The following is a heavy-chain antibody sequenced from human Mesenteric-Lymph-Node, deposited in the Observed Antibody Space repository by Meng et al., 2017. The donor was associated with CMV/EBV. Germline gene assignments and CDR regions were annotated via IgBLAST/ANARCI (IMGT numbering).Heavy chain of an antibody. CDR3: AKDRRYCSNTNCPFDY. CDR1: GFTFSSYG. V-gene: IGHV3-30*02. Sequence: GGSLRLSCAGSGFTFSSYGMHWVRQAPGKGLEWVAFIRYDGSNKYYADSVKGRFTISRDNSKNTLYLQMNSLRAEDTAVYYCAKDRRYCSNTNCPFDYWGQGTLVTVSS. D-gene: IGHD2-2*01. CDR2: IRYDGSNK. J-gene: IGHJ4*02.